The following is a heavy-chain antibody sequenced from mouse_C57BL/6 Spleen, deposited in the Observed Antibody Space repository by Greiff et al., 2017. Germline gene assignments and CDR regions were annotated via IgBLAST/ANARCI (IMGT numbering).Heavy chain of an antibody. CDR2: ISYDGSN. J-gene: IGHJ2*01. CDR3: ARDHYYGSSYGY. CDR1: GYSITSGYY. D-gene: IGHD1-1*01. V-gene: IGHV3-6*01. Sequence: DVQLQESGPGLVKPSQSLSLTCSVTGYSITSGYYWNWIRQFPGNKLEWMGYISYDGSNNYNPSLKNRISITRDTSKNQFFLKLNSVTTEDTATYYCARDHYYGSSYGYWGQGTTLTVSS.